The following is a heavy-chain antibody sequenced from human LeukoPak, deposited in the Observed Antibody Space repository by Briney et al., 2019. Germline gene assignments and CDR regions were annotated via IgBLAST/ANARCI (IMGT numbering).Heavy chain of an antibody. CDR1: GGSISSGGYS. V-gene: IGHV4-30-2*01. CDR3: ARRALGYCSSTSCYGSRYYYMDV. CDR2: IYHSGST. Sequence: SQTLSLTCAVSGGSISSGGYSWSWIRQPPGKGLEWIGYIYHSGSTYYNPSLKSRVTISVDRSKNQFSQKLSSVTAADTAVYYCARRALGYCSSTSCYGSRYYYMDVWGKGTTVTVSS. J-gene: IGHJ6*03. D-gene: IGHD2-2*01.